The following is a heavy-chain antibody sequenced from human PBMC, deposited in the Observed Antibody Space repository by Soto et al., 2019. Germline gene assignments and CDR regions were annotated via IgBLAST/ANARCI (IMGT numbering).Heavy chain of an antibody. J-gene: IGHJ4*02. Sequence: EVQLVESGGGLVQPGGSLRLSCVASGFTVSSNYMSWVRQAPGKGLEWVSVIYSGGSTYYADSVKGRFTISRHNSKNTLYLQMNSLRAEDTAVYYCARNSGYDEPDYWGQGTLVTVSS. V-gene: IGHV3-53*04. D-gene: IGHD5-12*01. CDR2: IYSGGST. CDR3: ARNSGYDEPDY. CDR1: GFTVSSNY.